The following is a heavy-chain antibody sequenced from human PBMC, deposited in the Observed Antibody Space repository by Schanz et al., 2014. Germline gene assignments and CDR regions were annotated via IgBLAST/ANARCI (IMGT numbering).Heavy chain of an antibody. J-gene: IGHJ6*03. Sequence: EVQLVESGGGLVQPGGSLRLSCAASGFAVDNYYMSCVRQAPGRGLEWVSSISSGGGSTYYADSVKGRFTISRDNSKNTLYLQMKSLRAEDTAVYYCARVKYCTITRCYRTETEGIYYMDVWGKGTTVTVSS. CDR2: ISSGGGST. V-gene: IGHV3-23*04. CDR3: ARVKYCTITRCYRTETEGIYYMDV. CDR1: GFAVDNYY. D-gene: IGHD2-2*01.